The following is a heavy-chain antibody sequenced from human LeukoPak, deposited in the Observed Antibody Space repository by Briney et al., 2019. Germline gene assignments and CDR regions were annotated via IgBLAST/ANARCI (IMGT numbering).Heavy chain of an antibody. V-gene: IGHV3-23*01. Sequence: GASLRLSCAASGFTFSSYAMSWVRQAPGKGLERVSAISGSGGSTYYADSVKGRFTISRDNSKNTLYLQMNSLRAEDTAVYYCAKAGPQTWELRYFEYWGQGTLVTVSS. CDR2: ISGSGGST. D-gene: IGHD1-26*01. CDR1: GFTFSSYA. J-gene: IGHJ4*02. CDR3: AKAGPQTWELRYFEY.